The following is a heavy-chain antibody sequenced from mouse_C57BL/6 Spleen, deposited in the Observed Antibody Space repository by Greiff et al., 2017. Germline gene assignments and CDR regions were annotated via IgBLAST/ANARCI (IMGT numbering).Heavy chain of an antibody. V-gene: IGHV2-5*01. CDR2: IWRGGST. D-gene: IGHD2-5*01. J-gene: IGHJ2*01. Sequence: QVQLLQSGPGLVQPSQSLSITCTVSGFSFTSYGVHWVRQSPGKGLEWLAVIWRGGSTDYNAASMSRLSITKDNSKNQVFFKMNSLQTDDTAIYYCAKTYYSNYGGFDYWGQGTTLTVSS. CDR3: AKTYYSNYGGFDY. CDR1: GFSFTSYG.